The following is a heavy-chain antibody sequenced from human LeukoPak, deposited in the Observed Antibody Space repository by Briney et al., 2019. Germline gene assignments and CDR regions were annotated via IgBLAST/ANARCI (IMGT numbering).Heavy chain of an antibody. V-gene: IGHV3-7*01. CDR1: GFTFSSYW. CDR3: ARASLGLRSASDY. Sequence: GGSLRLSCAASGFTFSSYWMSWVRQAPGKGLEWVANIKQDGSEKYYVDSVKGRFTISRDNTKNSLYLQMNSLRAEDTAVYYCARASLGLRSASDYWGQGTLVTVSS. D-gene: IGHD5-12*01. J-gene: IGHJ4*02. CDR2: IKQDGSEK.